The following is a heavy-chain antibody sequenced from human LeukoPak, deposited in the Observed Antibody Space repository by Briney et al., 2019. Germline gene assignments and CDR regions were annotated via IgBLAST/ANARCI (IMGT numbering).Heavy chain of an antibody. J-gene: IGHJ4*02. CDR1: GYTFTSYD. V-gene: IGHV1-8*03. D-gene: IGHD3-10*01. CDR2: MNPNSGNT. CDR3: ARGCLWFGELPDY. Sequence: ASVKVSCKASGYTFTSYDINWVRQATGQGLEWMGWMNPNSGNTGYAQKFQGRVNITRNTYISTDYMELSSLRSEDTAVYYCARGCLWFGELPDYWGQGTLVTVSS.